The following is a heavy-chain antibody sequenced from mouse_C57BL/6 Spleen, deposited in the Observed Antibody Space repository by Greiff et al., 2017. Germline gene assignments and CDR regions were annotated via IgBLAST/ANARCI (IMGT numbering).Heavy chain of an antibody. Sequence: QVHVKQSGAELARPGASVKLSCKASGYTFTSYGISWVKQRTGQGLEWIGEIYPRSGNTYYNEKFKGKATLTADKSSSTAYMELRSLTSEDSAVYFCARGGITTVVATDWYFDVWGTGTTVTVSS. V-gene: IGHV1-81*01. D-gene: IGHD1-1*01. CDR3: ARGGITTVVATDWYFDV. J-gene: IGHJ1*03. CDR2: IYPRSGNT. CDR1: GYTFTSYG.